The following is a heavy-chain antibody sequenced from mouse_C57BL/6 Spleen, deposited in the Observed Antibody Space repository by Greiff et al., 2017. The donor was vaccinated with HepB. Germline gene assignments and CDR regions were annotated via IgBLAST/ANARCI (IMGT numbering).Heavy chain of an antibody. CDR2: ISDGGSYT. CDR1: GFTFSSYA. V-gene: IGHV5-4*03. Sequence: EVMLVESGGGLVKPGGSLKLSCAASGFTFSSYAMSWVRQTPEKRLEWVATISDGGSYTYYPDNVKGRFTISRDNAKNNLYLQMSHLKSEDTAMYYCARSLTSQATLFAYWGQGTLVTVSA. D-gene: IGHD3-2*02. J-gene: IGHJ3*01. CDR3: ARSLTSQATLFAY.